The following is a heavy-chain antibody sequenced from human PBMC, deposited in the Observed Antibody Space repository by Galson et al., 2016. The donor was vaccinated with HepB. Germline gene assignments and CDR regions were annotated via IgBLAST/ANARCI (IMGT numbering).Heavy chain of an antibody. CDR2: INPNSGGT. V-gene: IGHV1-2*04. CDR1: GYTFTGYY. D-gene: IGHD1-7*01. CDR3: AREWGPGGNYGFDV. Sequence: SVKVSCKASGYTFTGYYIHWVRQAPGQGLEWMGCINPNSGGTNYAQKFQDWVAMTRDTSISTAYMELTRLRSDDTAVYYCAREWGPGGNYGFDVWGQGTTVTVSS. J-gene: IGHJ6*02.